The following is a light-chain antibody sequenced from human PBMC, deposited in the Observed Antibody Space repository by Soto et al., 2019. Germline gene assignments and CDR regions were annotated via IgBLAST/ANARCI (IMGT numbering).Light chain of an antibody. CDR1: HSVSSSY. CDR3: QQLTDWPPQWP. Sequence: QSPSTLSVSPGERATLSCRASHSVSSSYLAWYQQKPGQAPRLLIYDASSRATGIPARFSGSGSGTDFTLTISSLEPEDFAVYYCQQLTDWPPQWPFGQGTKV. J-gene: IGKJ1*01. V-gene: IGKV3D-20*02. CDR2: DAS.